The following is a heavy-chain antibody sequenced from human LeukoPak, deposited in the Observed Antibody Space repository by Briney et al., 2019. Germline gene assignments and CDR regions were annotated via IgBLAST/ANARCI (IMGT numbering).Heavy chain of an antibody. V-gene: IGHV4-39*01. Sequence: SETLSLTCTVSGGSISSSSYFWGWIRQPPGKGLEWIGSIYYSGSTYYNPSLKSRVTISVDTSNNHFSLKLSSVTAADTAVYYCARTDYTTDYWGQGTLVTVSS. CDR2: IYYSGST. J-gene: IGHJ4*02. D-gene: IGHD4-11*01. CDR1: GGSISSSSYF. CDR3: ARTDYTTDY.